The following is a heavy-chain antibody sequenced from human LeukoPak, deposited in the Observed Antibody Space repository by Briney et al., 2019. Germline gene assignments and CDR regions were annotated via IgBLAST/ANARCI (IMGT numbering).Heavy chain of an antibody. D-gene: IGHD2-2*01. Sequence: PSETLSLTCTVSGGSISSSSYYWSWIRQPAGKGLEWIGRIYTSGSTNYNPSLKSRVTMSVDTSKNQFSLKLSSVTAADTAVYYCAGDSHQLLPNYYYYYMDVWGKGTTVTVSS. CDR3: AGDSHQLLPNYYYYYMDV. V-gene: IGHV4-61*02. CDR1: GGSISSSSYY. J-gene: IGHJ6*03. CDR2: IYTSGST.